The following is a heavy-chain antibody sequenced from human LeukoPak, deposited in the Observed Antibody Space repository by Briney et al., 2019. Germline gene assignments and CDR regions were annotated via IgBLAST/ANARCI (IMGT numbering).Heavy chain of an antibody. V-gene: IGHV3-30-3*01. CDR3: ARDIWDYYDSSGPAPADFT. J-gene: IGHJ4*02. D-gene: IGHD3-22*01. Sequence: GGSLRLSCAASGFTFSSYAMHWVRQAPGKGLEWVAVISYDGSNKYYADSVKGRFTISRDNSKNTLYLQMNSLRAEDTAVYYCARDIWDYYDSSGPAPADFTWGQGTLVTVSS. CDR1: GFTFSSYA. CDR2: ISYDGSNK.